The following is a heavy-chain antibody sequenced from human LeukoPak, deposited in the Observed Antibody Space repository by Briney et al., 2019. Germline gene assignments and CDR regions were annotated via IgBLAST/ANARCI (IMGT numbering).Heavy chain of an antibody. CDR3: ARAFDFWSSYPLGY. J-gene: IGHJ4*02. Sequence: GGSLRLSCAASGFTFSSYGMHWVRQSPGKGLEWVAFIRHDGSNKYYADSVKGRFIISRDNSKNMVYLQMDSLRGEDTAVYYCARAFDFWSSYPLGYWGQGALVTVSS. V-gene: IGHV3-30*02. CDR2: IRHDGSNK. D-gene: IGHD3-3*01. CDR1: GFTFSSYG.